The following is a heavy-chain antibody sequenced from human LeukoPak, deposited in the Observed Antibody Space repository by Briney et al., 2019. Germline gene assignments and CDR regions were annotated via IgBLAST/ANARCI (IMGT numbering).Heavy chain of an antibody. CDR3: ATIGGFDY. CDR2: IIGDGSGT. J-gene: IGHJ4*02. D-gene: IGHD1-26*01. V-gene: IGHV3-74*01. Sequence: PGGSLRLSCAASGFPFSSYWMHWVRQGPGRGLVWVSRIIGDGSGTNYADSVKGRFTISRDNSKNTLYLQMNSLRAEDTAVYYCATIGGFDYWGQGTLVTVSS. CDR1: GFPFSSYW.